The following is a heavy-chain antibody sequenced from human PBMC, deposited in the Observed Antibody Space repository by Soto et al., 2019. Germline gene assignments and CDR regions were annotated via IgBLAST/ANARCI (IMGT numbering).Heavy chain of an antibody. V-gene: IGHV4-34*01. D-gene: IGHD6-6*01. CDR3: ARGSSRAARRVFPGNWFDP. CDR1: GGALSAYD. J-gene: IGHJ5*02. Sequence: KPSDPLSLTCGVLGGALSAYDWSWIRQPPGKGLEWCGEINHSGSTTYNPSPTRRVTISVHTSKNQLPPNLSSATAPHTAVYYCARGSSRAARRVFPGNWFDPWGQGTLVTVSS. CDR2: INHSGST.